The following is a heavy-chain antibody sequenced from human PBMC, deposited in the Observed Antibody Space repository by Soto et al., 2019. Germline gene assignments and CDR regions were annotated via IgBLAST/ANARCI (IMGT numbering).Heavy chain of an antibody. D-gene: IGHD3-16*01. CDR2: LIGSGSNK. J-gene: IGHJ6*02. CDR3: AVPHTFGSYYYGMDV. CDR1: GFSFSRYA. Sequence: PGGSLRLSCAASGFSFSRYAMMWVRQAPGKGQEWVAGLIGSGSNKYYADSVKGRFTISRDNSKNTLYLQMNSLRAEDTAVYYCAVPHTFGSYYYGMDVWGQGTTVTVSS. V-gene: IGHV3-23*01.